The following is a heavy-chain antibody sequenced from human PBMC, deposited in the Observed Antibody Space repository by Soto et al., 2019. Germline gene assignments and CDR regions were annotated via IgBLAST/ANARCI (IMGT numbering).Heavy chain of an antibody. CDR2: INHSGST. V-gene: IGHV4-34*01. D-gene: IGHD2-8*01. J-gene: IGHJ4*02. CDR1: GGSFSGYY. CDR3: ARSMVYATLDSFGY. Sequence: SETLSLTCAVYGGSFSGYYWSWIRQPPGKGLEWIGEINHSGSTNYNPSLKSRVTISVDTSKNQFSLKLSSVTAADTAVYYCARSMVYATLDSFGYWGQGTLVTVSS.